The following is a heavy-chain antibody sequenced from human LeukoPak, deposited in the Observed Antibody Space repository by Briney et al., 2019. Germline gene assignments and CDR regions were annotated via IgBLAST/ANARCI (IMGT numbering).Heavy chain of an antibody. CDR2: ISGDGTAR. CDR3: ARAHRGGLDGT. CDR1: GFTSSSYW. D-gene: IGHD1-14*01. J-gene: IGHJ5*02. V-gene: IGHV3-74*01. Sequence: GGSLRLSCAASGFTSSSYWMHWVRQVPGKGLVWVSRISGDGTARNYADSVKGRFTISRDDAKNTVDLQMNSLRGEDTAVYYCARAHRGGLDGTWGQGTLVAVSS.